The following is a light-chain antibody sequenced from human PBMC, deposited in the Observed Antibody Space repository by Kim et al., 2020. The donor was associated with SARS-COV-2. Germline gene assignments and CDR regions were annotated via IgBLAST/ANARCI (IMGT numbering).Light chain of an antibody. CDR3: QVWDSSSDHPV. J-gene: IGLJ3*02. V-gene: IGLV3-21*04. CDR2: YAS. CDR1: NIGSKS. Sequence: APGKTARITWGGNNIGSKSVHWYQQKPGQAPVLVIYYASDRPSGIPERFSGSNSGNTATLTISRVEAGDEADYYCQVWDSSSDHPVFGGGTQLTVL.